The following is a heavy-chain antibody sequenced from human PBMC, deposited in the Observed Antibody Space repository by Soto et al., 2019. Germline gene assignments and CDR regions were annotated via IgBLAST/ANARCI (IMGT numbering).Heavy chain of an antibody. CDR3: AKVGGFVGIAARPYYFDY. CDR1: GFTFSSYA. J-gene: IGHJ4*02. D-gene: IGHD6-13*01. CDR2: ISGSGGST. V-gene: IGHV3-23*01. Sequence: GGSLRLSCAASGFTFSSYAMSWVRQAPGKGLEWVSAISGSGGSTYYADSVKGRFTISRDNSKNTLCLQMNSLRAEDTAVYYCAKVGGFVGIAARPYYFDYWGQGTLVTVSS.